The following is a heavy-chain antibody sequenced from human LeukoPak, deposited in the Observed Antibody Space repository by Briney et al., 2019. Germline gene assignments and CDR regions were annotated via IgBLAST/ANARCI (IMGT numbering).Heavy chain of an antibody. CDR1: GFTFSGYA. J-gene: IGHJ6*02. CDR3: AKGILAMVRGVIGSHYYYGMDV. Sequence: GGSLRLSCAASGFTFSGYAMSWVRQAPGKGLEWVSAISGSGGSTYYADSVKGRFTISRDNSKNTLYLQMNSLRAEDTAVYYCAKGILAMVRGVIGSHYYYGMDVWGQGTTVTVSS. D-gene: IGHD3-10*01. V-gene: IGHV3-23*01. CDR2: ISGSGGST.